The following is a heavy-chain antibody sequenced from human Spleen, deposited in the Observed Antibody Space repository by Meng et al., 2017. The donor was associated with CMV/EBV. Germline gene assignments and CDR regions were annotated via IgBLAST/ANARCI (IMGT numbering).Heavy chain of an antibody. CDR3: AREGCSSTSCYLRFDP. CDR2: INPNSGDT. J-gene: IGHJ5*02. Sequence: ASVKVSCKTSGYIFTSYGISWVRQVPGQGLEWMGWINPNSGDTDYTQRFQGRVTMTRDTSISTAYMELSRLRSDDTAVYYCAREGCSSTSCYLRFDPWGQGTLVTVSS. V-gene: IGHV1-2*02. CDR1: GYIFTSYG. D-gene: IGHD2-2*01.